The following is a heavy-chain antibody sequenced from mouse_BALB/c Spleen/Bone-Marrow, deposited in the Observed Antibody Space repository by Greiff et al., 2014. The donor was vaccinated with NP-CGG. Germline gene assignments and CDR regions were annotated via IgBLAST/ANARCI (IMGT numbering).Heavy chain of an antibody. J-gene: IGHJ3*01. CDR2: INPSNGGT. D-gene: IGHD2-1*01. CDR3: TRSGNYLFAY. CDR1: GYTFTNYY. Sequence: QVQLQQSGAELVKPGASVRLSCKASGYTFTNYYMYWVKQRPGQGLEWIGEINPSNGGTNFNEKFKSKATLTVDKSSNTTYMQLSSLTSEDSAVYYCTRSGNYLFAYWGQVTLVTVSA. V-gene: IGHV1S81*02.